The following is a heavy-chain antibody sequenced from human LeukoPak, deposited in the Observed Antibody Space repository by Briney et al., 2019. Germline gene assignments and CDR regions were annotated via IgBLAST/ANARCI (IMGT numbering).Heavy chain of an antibody. Sequence: RSGGSLRLSCAASGFTFSSYSMNWVRQAPGKGLEWVSYISSSSSTIYYADSVKGRFTISRDNAKNSLYLQMNSLRAEDTAVYYCARAGNQRRTGTKGYYYYMDVWGKGTTVTVSS. CDR1: GFTFSSYS. J-gene: IGHJ6*03. V-gene: IGHV3-48*01. CDR3: ARAGNQRRTGTKGYYYYMDV. D-gene: IGHD1-7*01. CDR2: ISSSSSTI.